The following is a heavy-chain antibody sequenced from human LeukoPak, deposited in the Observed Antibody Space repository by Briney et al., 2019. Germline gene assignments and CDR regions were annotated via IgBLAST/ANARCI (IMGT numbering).Heavy chain of an antibody. J-gene: IGHJ4*02. D-gene: IGHD5-24*01. CDR1: GGSISSSSYY. V-gene: IGHV4-39*07. Sequence: SETLSLTCTVSGGSISSSSYYWGWIRQPPGKGLEWIGSIYYSGSTYYNPSLKSRVTISVDTSKNQFSLKLSSVTAADTAAYYCARGEMATTITPFFDYWGQGTLVTVSS. CDR2: IYYSGST. CDR3: ARGEMATTITPFFDY.